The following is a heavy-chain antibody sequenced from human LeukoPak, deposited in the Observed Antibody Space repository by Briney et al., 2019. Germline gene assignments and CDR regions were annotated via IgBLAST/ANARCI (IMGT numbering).Heavy chain of an antibody. J-gene: IGHJ4*02. CDR3: ASSWGSVPSGDY. CDR1: GGTFSSYA. V-gene: IGHV1-2*02. D-gene: IGHD7-27*01. CDR2: INPNSGGT. Sequence: GASVKVSCKASGGTFSSYAISWVRQAPGQGLEWMGWINPNSGGTNYAQKFQGRVTMTRDTSISTAYMELSRLRSDDTAVYYCASSWGSVPSGDYWGQGTLVTVSS.